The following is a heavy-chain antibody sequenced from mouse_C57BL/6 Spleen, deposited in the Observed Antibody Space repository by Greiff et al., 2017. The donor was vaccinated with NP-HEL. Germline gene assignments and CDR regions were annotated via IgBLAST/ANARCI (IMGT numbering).Heavy chain of an antibody. D-gene: IGHD1-1*01. CDR2: IYPGSGNT. Sequence: QVQLQQSGAELVRPGASVKLSCKASGYTFTDYYINWVKQRPGQGLEWIARIYPGSGNTYYNEKFKGKATLTAEKSSSTAYMQLSSLTSEDSAVYFCARSNYYGSSSFMDYWGQGTSVTVSS. CDR3: ARSNYYGSSSFMDY. V-gene: IGHV1-76*01. J-gene: IGHJ4*01. CDR1: GYTFTDYY.